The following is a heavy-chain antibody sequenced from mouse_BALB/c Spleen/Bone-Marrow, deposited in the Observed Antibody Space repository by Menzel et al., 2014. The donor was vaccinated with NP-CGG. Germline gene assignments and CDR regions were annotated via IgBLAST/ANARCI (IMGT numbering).Heavy chain of an antibody. D-gene: IGHD1-2*01. V-gene: IGHV4-1*02. Sequence: EVHLVESGGGLVQPGGSLKLSCTASGFDFSRYWMSWVRQAPGKGLQWIGEINPEGSTINHTPSLKDKFIISRDNAKNTLYLQMSKVRSEDTALYYCARLTYYGLSDYWGQGTTLTVSS. CDR2: INPEGSTI. CDR3: ARLTYYGLSDY. CDR1: GFDFSRYW. J-gene: IGHJ2*01.